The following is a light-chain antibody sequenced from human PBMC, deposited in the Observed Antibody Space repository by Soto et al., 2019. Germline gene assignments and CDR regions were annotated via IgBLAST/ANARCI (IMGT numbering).Light chain of an antibody. Sequence: EIAMTQSPATLSVSPGERATLSCRASQSVSSKLAWYQQKPGQAPRLLIYDASTRATGIPARISGSGSGTEFTLTISSLQSEDFAVYYCQQFNNWPRTFGQGTKVEIK. CDR3: QQFNNWPRT. V-gene: IGKV3-15*01. J-gene: IGKJ1*01. CDR1: QSVSSK. CDR2: DAS.